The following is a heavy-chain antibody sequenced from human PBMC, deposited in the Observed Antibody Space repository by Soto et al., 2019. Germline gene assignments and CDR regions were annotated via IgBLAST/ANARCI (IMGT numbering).Heavy chain of an antibody. J-gene: IGHJ4*02. CDR2: IYWDDSK. D-gene: IGHD1-26*01. CDR1: GFSLTTDRVG. Sequence: QITLKESGPTLVKPTQTLTLTCTFSGFSLTTDRVGVGWIRQPPGEALEWLAVIYWDDSKTYRPSLESRLTITKDTSKNQVALTLTNMHSLDTATYYCAHAYGGRSLYWGQGTLVTVSS. V-gene: IGHV2-5*02. CDR3: AHAYGGRSLY.